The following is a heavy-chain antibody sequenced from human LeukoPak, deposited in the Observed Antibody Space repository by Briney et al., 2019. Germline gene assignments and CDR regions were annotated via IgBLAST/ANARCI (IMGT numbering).Heavy chain of an antibody. D-gene: IGHD3-10*01. J-gene: IGHJ4*02. Sequence: GGSLRLSCAASGFTFSSYAMHWVRQAPGKGLEWVAVISYDGSNKYYADSVKGRFTISRDNSKNTLYLQMNSLRAGDTAVYYCARTGLYGEDYWGQGTLVTVSS. CDR2: ISYDGSNK. V-gene: IGHV3-30-3*01. CDR1: GFTFSSYA. CDR3: ARTGLYGEDY.